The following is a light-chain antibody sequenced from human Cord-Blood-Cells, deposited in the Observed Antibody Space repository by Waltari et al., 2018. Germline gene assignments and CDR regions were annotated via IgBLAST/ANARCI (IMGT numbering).Light chain of an antibody. J-gene: IGKJ2*01. V-gene: IGKV1-39*01. CDR3: QQSYSTPYT. CDR2: AAS. CDR1: QSISSY. Sequence: DIQMTQSPSPLSASVGVRVTITCRASQSISSYLNWYQQKPGKAPKLLIYAASSLQSGVPSRFSGSGSGTDFTLTISSLQPEDFATYYCQQSYSTPYTFGQGTKLEIK.